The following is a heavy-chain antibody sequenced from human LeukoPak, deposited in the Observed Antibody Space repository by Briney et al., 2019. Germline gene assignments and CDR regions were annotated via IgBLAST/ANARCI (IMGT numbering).Heavy chain of an antibody. J-gene: IGHJ4*02. CDR2: ISSSSSTI. Sequence: PGGSLRLSCAASGFTFRSYSMSWVRQAPGKGLKWVSYISSSSSTIHYADSVKGRFTISRDDAKNSLFLQMYSLRAEDTAVYYCARDRYCSSTSCYLDFDSWGQGTLVTVSS. D-gene: IGHD2-2*01. CDR1: GFTFRSYS. V-gene: IGHV3-48*01. CDR3: ARDRYCSSTSCYLDFDS.